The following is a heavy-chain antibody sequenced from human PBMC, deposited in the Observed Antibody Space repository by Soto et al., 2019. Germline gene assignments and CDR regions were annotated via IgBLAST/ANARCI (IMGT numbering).Heavy chain of an antibody. D-gene: IGHD6-13*01. CDR3: AKMVGVSVAAAGFDL. V-gene: IGHV3-33*06. CDR2: VWFDGSNE. J-gene: IGHJ4*02. CDR1: GFIFSSYG. Sequence: QVQLVESGGGVVQPGRSLRLSCVASGFIFSSYGMHWVRQAPGKGLEWVAVVWFDGSNEFYADSVKGRFTISRDNSKKTLFLQMNSLRAEDTDVYYCAKMVGVSVAAAGFDLWGQGTLVTVSS.